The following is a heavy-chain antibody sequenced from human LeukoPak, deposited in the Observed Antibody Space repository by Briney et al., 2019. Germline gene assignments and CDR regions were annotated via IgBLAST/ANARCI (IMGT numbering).Heavy chain of an antibody. V-gene: IGHV3-48*03. CDR1: GFTFSSYE. CDR2: ISSSGSTI. J-gene: IGHJ4*02. Sequence: PGGSLRLSCAASGFTFSSYEMNWVRQAPGKGLEWVSYISSSGSTIYYADSVKGRFTISRDNAKNSLYLQMNSLRAEDTAVYYCARDGGYDYVWGSYRYTIEYYFDYWGQGTLVTVSS. D-gene: IGHD3-16*02. CDR3: ARDGGYDYVWGSYRYTIEYYFDY.